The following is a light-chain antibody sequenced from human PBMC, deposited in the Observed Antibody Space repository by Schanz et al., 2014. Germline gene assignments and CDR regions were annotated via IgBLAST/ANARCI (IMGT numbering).Light chain of an antibody. Sequence: ETVLTQSPGTLSLSPGERATLSCRASQSVSSSSLAWYQQKPGQAPRLLIYGASSRATGIPDRFSGSGSGTDFTLTISRLEPEDFAVYYCQQHGSSPEALYTFGQGTKLEIK. CDR3: QQHGSSPEALYT. V-gene: IGKV3-20*01. CDR1: QSVSSSS. J-gene: IGKJ2*01. CDR2: GAS.